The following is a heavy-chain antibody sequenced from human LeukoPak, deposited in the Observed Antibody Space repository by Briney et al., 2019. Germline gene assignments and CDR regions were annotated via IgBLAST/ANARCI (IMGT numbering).Heavy chain of an antibody. Sequence: GGSLRLSCAASGFTFSGYSMNWVRQAPGKGLEWVSYISSTSSTIYYADSVKGRFTISRDNAKNSLYLQMNSLRAEDTAVYYCARERTVTTDWFDPWGQGTLVTVSS. CDR1: GFTFSGYS. CDR3: ARERTVTTDWFDP. J-gene: IGHJ5*02. D-gene: IGHD4-17*01. CDR2: ISSTSSTI. V-gene: IGHV3-48*01.